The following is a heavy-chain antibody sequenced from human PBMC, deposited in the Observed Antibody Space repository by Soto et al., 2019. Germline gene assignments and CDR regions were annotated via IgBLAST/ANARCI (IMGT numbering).Heavy chain of an antibody. Sequence: PGGALRLSCAGSGFTFNVYWMHWVRQVPGKGPVWVARIYNDGTYADYADSVKGRFTISRDNAKDTLYLQMNDLRAEDSALYHCTRWPRATSAWTSAHWGQGTLVTVSS. CDR3: TRWPRATSAWTSAH. CDR1: GFTFNVYW. V-gene: IGHV3-74*01. CDR2: IYNDGTYA. D-gene: IGHD2-2*01. J-gene: IGHJ4*02.